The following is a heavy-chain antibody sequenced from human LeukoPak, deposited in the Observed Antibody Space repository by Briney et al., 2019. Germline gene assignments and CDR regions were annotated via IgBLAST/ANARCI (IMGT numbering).Heavy chain of an antibody. J-gene: IGHJ6*03. CDR3: ARGRAMGGSYMDV. D-gene: IGHD3-16*01. CDR1: GYTFTGYY. V-gene: IGHV1-18*04. CDR2: ISAYNGNT. Sequence: PAASVKVSCKASGYTFTGYYMHWVRQAPGQGLEWMGWISAYNGNTNYAQKLQGRVTMTTDTSTSTAYMELRSLRSDDTAVYYCARGRAMGGSYMDVWGKGTTVTVSS.